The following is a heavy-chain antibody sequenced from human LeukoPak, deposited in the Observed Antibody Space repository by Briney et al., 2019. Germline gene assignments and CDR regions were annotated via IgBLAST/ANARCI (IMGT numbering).Heavy chain of an antibody. CDR1: GFTVSDNY. D-gene: IGHD6-19*01. CDR3: VGDRWPGLGDF. Sequence: GGSLRLSCAASGFTVSDNYMSWVRQAPGKGLEWVSTVYSGGLTHYADPVKGRFTISRDNSKNTLCLQMSSLRAEDTAVYYCVGDRWPGLGDFWGQGTTVTVSS. V-gene: IGHV3-66*01. J-gene: IGHJ6*02. CDR2: VYSGGLT.